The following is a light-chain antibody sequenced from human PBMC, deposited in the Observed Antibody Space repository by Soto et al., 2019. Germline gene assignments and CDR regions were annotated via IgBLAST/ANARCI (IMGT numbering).Light chain of an antibody. J-gene: IGKJ3*01. CDR1: QSLSGSY. V-gene: IGKV3-20*01. CDR2: GAS. CDR3: QQYGTSPCT. Sequence: EIVLTQSPGTLSLSPGERATLSCRASQSLSGSYLAWFQQKPGQAPRLLIYGASSRATGIPDRFSGSGSGADFTLTISRLEPEDFAVYFCQQYGTSPCTFGPGTKVDIK.